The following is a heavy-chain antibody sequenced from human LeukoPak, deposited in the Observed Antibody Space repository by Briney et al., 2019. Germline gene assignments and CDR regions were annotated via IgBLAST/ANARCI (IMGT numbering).Heavy chain of an antibody. CDR3: ARAIRGYSSRDAFDI. D-gene: IGHD5-18*01. Sequence: GGSLRLSCAASGFTFSSYAMHWVRQAPGKGLEWVAVISYDGSNKYYADSVKGRFTISRDNSKNTLYLQMNSLRAEDTAVYYCARAIRGYSSRDAFDIWGQGTMVTVSS. CDR1: GFTFSSYA. J-gene: IGHJ3*02. V-gene: IGHV3-30-3*01. CDR2: ISYDGSNK.